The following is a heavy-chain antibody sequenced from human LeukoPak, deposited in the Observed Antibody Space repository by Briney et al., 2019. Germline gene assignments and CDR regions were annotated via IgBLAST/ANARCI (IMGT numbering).Heavy chain of an antibody. V-gene: IGHV4-34*01. CDR3: ARGPRKRITIFGVVIPGEDNWFDP. D-gene: IGHD3-3*01. Sequence: SETLSLTCAVYGGSFSGYYWSWIRQPPGKGLEWIGEINNSGSTNYNPSLKSRVTISVDTSKNQFSLKLSSVTAADTAVYYCARGPRKRITIFGVVIPGEDNWFDPWGQGTLVTVSS. J-gene: IGHJ5*02. CDR2: INNSGST. CDR1: GGSFSGYY.